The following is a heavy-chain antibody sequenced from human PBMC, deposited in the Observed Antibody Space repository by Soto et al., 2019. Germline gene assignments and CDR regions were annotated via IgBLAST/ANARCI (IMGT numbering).Heavy chain of an antibody. Sequence: SETLSLTCTVSGASVSSSGFYWSWIRQPPGKGLEWIGYIYYSGSTYYNPSLKSRVTISVDTSKNQFSLKLSSVTAADTAVYYCARDLIVVVPGAYYYYYGMDVWGQGTTVTVSS. D-gene: IGHD2-2*01. J-gene: IGHJ6*02. CDR2: IYYSGST. CDR3: ARDLIVVVPGAYYYYYGMDV. V-gene: IGHV4-30-4*08. CDR1: GASVSSSGFY.